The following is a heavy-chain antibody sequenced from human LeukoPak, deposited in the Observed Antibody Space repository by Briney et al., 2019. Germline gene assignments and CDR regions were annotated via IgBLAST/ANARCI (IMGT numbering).Heavy chain of an antibody. V-gene: IGHV1-2*02. Sequence: ASVKVSCKASGYTFTGYYMHWVRQAPGQGLEWMGWINPNSGGTNYAQRFQGRVTMTRDTSISTAYMELSRLRSDDTAVYYCIRASDDFWWYFDYWGQGTLVTVSS. D-gene: IGHD3-3*01. CDR1: GYTFTGYY. CDR2: INPNSGGT. J-gene: IGHJ4*02. CDR3: IRASDDFWWYFDY.